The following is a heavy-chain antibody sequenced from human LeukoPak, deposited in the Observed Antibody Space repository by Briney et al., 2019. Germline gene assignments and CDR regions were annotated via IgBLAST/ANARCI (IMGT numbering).Heavy chain of an antibody. CDR3: ARASITMVRGVILYNWFDP. Sequence: SETLSLTCTVSGGSISSSNWWSWVRQPPGKGLEWIGEIYHSGSTNYNPSLKSRVTISVDKSKSQFSLTLSSVTAADTAVYYCARASITMVRGVILYNWFDPWGQGTLVTVSS. CDR2: IYHSGST. D-gene: IGHD3-10*01. V-gene: IGHV4-4*02. J-gene: IGHJ5*02. CDR1: GGSISSSNW.